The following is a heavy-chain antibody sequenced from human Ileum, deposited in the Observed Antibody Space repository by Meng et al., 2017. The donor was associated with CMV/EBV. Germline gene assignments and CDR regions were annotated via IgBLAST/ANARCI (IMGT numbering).Heavy chain of an antibody. CDR2: IHRDGSDT. CDR1: GFTFTSYW. Sequence: GESLKISCAASGFTFTSYWMHWVRQAPGKGLVWVSRIHRDGSDTDYADSVKGRFTISRDNAKNTLYLQVNSLRAEDTAVYYCARDGNYGDYDYWGQGTLVTVSS. J-gene: IGHJ4*02. CDR3: ARDGNYGDYDY. V-gene: IGHV3-74*01. D-gene: IGHD4-17*01.